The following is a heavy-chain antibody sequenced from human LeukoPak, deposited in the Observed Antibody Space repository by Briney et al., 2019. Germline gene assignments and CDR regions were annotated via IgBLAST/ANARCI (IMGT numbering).Heavy chain of an antibody. Sequence: SEALSLTCTVSGGSISSYYWSWIRQPPGKGLEWIGYISYSGSTNYNPSLKSRVTISVDTSKNQFSLKLTSLTAADTATYYCARTGGYSSPLGFWGQGTLVTVSS. V-gene: IGHV4-59*13. CDR1: GGSISSYY. J-gene: IGHJ4*02. D-gene: IGHD4-11*01. CDR3: ARTGGYSSPLGF. CDR2: ISYSGST.